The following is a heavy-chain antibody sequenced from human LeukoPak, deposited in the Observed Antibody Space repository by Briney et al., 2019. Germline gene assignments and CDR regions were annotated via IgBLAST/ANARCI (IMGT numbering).Heavy chain of an antibody. J-gene: IGHJ4*02. CDR3: ARHKEVGDYYYFDY. Sequence: ASVKVSCKASVYTFTSYGISSVRQAPGHGLEWMGIINPSGCSTRYTQKFQGTGNKTRDTSTTTVYMELSSLRSQDTAMYYCARHKEVGDYYYFDYWGQGTLVTVSS. CDR2: INPSGCST. CDR1: VYTFTSYG. V-gene: IGHV1-46*01. D-gene: IGHD2/OR15-2a*01.